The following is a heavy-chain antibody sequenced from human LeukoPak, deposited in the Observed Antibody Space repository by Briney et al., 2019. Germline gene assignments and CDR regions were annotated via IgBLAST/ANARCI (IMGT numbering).Heavy chain of an antibody. J-gene: IGHJ5*02. Sequence: SESLSLTCAVYGGSFSGYYWSWIRQPPGKGLEWIGEINHSGSTNYNPSLKSRVTISVDTSKNQFSLKLSSVTAADTAVYYCARVELLWFGPFDPWGQGTLVTVSS. CDR3: ARVELLWFGPFDP. CDR1: GGSFSGYY. CDR2: INHSGST. V-gene: IGHV4-34*01. D-gene: IGHD3-10*01.